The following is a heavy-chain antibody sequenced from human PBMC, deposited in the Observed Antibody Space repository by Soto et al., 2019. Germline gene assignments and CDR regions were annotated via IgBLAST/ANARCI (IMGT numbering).Heavy chain of an antibody. V-gene: IGHV1-2*04. Sequence: QVQLVQSGAEVKKPGASVKVSCKASGYTFTGYYMHWVRQAPGQGLEWMGWINPNSGGTNYAQKFQGWVTMTRDTSISTAYMELGRLRSDDTAVYYCARDPGPRGTNERDAFDIWGQGTMVTVSS. CDR3: ARDPGPRGTNERDAFDI. CDR1: GYTFTGYY. CDR2: INPNSGGT. J-gene: IGHJ3*02. D-gene: IGHD1-26*01.